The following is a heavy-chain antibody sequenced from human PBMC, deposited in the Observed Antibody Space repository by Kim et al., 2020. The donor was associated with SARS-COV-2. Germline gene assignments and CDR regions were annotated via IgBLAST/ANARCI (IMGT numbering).Heavy chain of an antibody. Sequence: GGSLRLSCAASGFTFSTSLMHWVRQAPARGLEWVAVTFPNGDKNYSASAKGRFTISRDNSKNTVNLQMDILRSEDTALYYCMKVGGGSGAAGFDFWGQGALVTVSS. J-gene: IGHJ4*02. CDR2: TFPNGDK. CDR3: MKVGGGSGAAGFDF. D-gene: IGHD3-16*01. V-gene: IGHV3-30*14. CDR1: GFTFSTSL.